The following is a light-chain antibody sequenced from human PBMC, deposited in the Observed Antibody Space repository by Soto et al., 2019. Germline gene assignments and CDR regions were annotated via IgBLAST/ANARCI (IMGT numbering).Light chain of an antibody. CDR3: QQRSNWPPVT. Sequence: EVVLTQSPATLSLSPGERATLSCRASQSVSRHLAWYQQKPGQAPRLLILDASDRATGIPARFSGSGSGTNFTLTISSLEPEDFAVYYCQQRSNWPPVTFGGGNKV. V-gene: IGKV3-11*01. J-gene: IGKJ4*01. CDR2: DAS. CDR1: QSVSRH.